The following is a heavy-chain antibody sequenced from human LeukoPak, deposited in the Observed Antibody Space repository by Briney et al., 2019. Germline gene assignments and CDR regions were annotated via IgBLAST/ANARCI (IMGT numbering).Heavy chain of an antibody. CDR2: IYYSGST. J-gene: IGHJ4*02. CDR1: GGSISSYY. V-gene: IGHV4-59*12. D-gene: IGHD2-15*01. Sequence: SETLSLTCTVSGGSISSYYWSWIRQPPGKGLEWIGYIYYSGSTNYNPSLKSRVTISVDTSENQFSLKLSSVTAADTAVYYCAREDRYCSGGSCYSWGQGTLVTVSS. CDR3: AREDRYCSGGSCYS.